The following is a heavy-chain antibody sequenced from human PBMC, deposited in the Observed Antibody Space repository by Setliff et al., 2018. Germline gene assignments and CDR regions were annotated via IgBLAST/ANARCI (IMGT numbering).Heavy chain of an antibody. CDR1: GVSFSSTTFY. D-gene: IGHD1-1*01. Sequence: SETLSLTCNVSGVSFSSTTFYWAWIRQSPGKGLEWIGSVYYTGSTYYNPSLKSRVTMSVDTSKRQFSLKLGSATAADTAVYYCARDMGQPYYFESWGLGTLVTVSS. CDR3: ARDMGQPYYFES. V-gene: IGHV4-39*07. CDR2: VYYTGST. J-gene: IGHJ4*02.